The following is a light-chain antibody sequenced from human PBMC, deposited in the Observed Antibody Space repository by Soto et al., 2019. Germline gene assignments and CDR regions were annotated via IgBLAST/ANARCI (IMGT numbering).Light chain of an antibody. CDR2: GAT. CDR3: QQLTSDPRGFT. J-gene: IGKJ3*01. V-gene: IGKV1-9*01. Sequence: DIQLTQSPSFLSASVGDRVTITCRASQGISGYLAWYQQKPGKAPKLLIYGATTLRSGVPSRFSGTGSGTEFTLTLSSLQAEDFATYYCQQLTSDPRGFTFGPGTKVDIK. CDR1: QGISGY.